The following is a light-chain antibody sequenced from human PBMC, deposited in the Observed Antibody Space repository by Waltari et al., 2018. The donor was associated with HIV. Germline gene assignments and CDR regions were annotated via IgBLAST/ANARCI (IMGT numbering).Light chain of an antibody. V-gene: IGLV2-14*01. CDR3: SSYISTTTL. J-gene: IGLJ1*01. CDR2: EVS. CDR1: SSDIGHYKY. Sequence: QSAPTQPASVSGSPGQSITISCTGTSSDIGHYKYVSWYQQSPGKAPKLMIYEVSNRPSGVSNRCSGSNSGNTASLTISGLQAEDEADYYCSSYISTTTLFGTGTKVTVL.